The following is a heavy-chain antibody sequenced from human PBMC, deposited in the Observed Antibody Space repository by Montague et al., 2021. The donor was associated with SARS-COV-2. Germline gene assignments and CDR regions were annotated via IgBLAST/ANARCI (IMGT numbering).Heavy chain of an antibody. CDR2: IKQDGSET. Sequence: SLRLSCAASGLAISRYWMTWVRQAPGKGLEWVANIKQDGSETYYADSVKGRFSISRDNTKNSLYLQMNSLRADDTAVYYCGFNSVAGAGDSLGQGTLVTVSS. V-gene: IGHV3-7*01. CDR3: GFNSVAGAGDS. D-gene: IGHD6-13*01. J-gene: IGHJ4*02. CDR1: GLAISRYW.